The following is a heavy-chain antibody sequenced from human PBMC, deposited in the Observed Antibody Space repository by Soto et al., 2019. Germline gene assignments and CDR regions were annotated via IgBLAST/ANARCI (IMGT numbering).Heavy chain of an antibody. CDR3: ASNYAYAEGYYFYGIDV. CDR2: VNSDGDTT. CDR1: GFTFRNYW. Sequence: GGSLRLSCAASGFTFRNYWMHWVRQAPGKGLVWVSRVNSDGDTTYYADSVKGRFTISRDNAKNTLRLQMNSLGAEDTAVYYCASNYAYAEGYYFYGIDVWGQGTTVTVSS. J-gene: IGHJ6*02. V-gene: IGHV3-74*01. D-gene: IGHD3-16*01.